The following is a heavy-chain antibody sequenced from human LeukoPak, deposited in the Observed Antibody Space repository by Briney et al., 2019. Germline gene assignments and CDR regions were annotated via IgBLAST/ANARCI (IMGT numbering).Heavy chain of an antibody. V-gene: IGHV4-59*01. CDR3: AGGYSYGKKDY. J-gene: IGHJ4*02. D-gene: IGHD5-18*01. Sequence: SETLSLTCTVSGGSISSYYWSWIRQPPGKGLEWIGYIYYSGSTNYNPSLKSRVTISVDTSKNQFSLKLSSVTAADTAVYYCAGGYSYGKKDYWGQGSLVTVSS. CDR2: IYYSGST. CDR1: GGSISSYY.